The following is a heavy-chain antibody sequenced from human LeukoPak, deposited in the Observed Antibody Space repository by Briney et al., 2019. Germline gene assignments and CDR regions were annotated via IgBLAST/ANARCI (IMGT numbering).Heavy chain of an antibody. D-gene: IGHD5-12*01. Sequence: GGSLRLSCAASGFTFSSYAMNWVRQAPGKGLEWVSSISSSSTYIYYTDSVKGRFTISRDNAKNPVHLQMNSLRVEDTAVYYCARSFSAYDPDYWGQGTLVTVSS. V-gene: IGHV3-21*01. CDR3: ARSFSAYDPDY. CDR2: ISSSSTYI. CDR1: GFTFSSYA. J-gene: IGHJ4*02.